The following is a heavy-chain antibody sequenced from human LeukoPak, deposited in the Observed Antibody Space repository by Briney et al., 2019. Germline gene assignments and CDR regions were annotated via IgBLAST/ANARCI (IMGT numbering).Heavy chain of an antibody. J-gene: IGHJ5*02. CDR2: ISYDGSSK. CDR3: AAPARGGSALP. CDR1: GFTFSTYA. D-gene: IGHD6-19*01. Sequence: HPGGSLRLSCAASGFTFSTYAMHWVRQAPGKGLEWVAVISYDGSSKYYADSVKGRFTISRDNSKNTLYLQMNSLRAEDTAVYYCAAPARGGSALPWGQGTLVTVSS. V-gene: IGHV3-30*04.